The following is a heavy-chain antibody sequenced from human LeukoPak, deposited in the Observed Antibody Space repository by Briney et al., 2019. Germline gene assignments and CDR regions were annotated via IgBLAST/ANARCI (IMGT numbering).Heavy chain of an antibody. Sequence: SGGSLRLSCAASGFTVSSNYMSWVRQAPGKGLEWVSVIYSGGSTYYADSVKGRFTISRDNSKNTLYLQMNSLRAEDTAVYYCARGAAGTRPFDYWGQGTLVTVSS. CDR2: IYSGGST. V-gene: IGHV3-66*01. CDR3: ARGAAGTRPFDY. D-gene: IGHD6-13*01. CDR1: GFTVSSNY. J-gene: IGHJ4*02.